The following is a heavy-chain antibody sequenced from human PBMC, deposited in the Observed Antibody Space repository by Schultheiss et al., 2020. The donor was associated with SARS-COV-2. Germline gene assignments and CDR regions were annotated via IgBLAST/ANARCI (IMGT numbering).Heavy chain of an antibody. J-gene: IGHJ6*02. CDR2: MNPNSGNT. V-gene: IGHV1-8*02. Sequence: ASVKVSCKASGYTFTSYGISWVRQATGQGLEWMGWMNPNSGNTGYAQKFQGRVTMTRNTSISTAYMELSSLRSEDTAVYYCARDMAVAGTTDYYYGMDVWGQGTTVTVSS. CDR1: GYTFTSYG. CDR3: ARDMAVAGTTDYYYGMDV. D-gene: IGHD6-19*01.